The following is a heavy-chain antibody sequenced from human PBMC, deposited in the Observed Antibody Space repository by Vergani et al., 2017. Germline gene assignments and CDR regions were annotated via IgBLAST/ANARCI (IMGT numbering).Heavy chain of an antibody. D-gene: IGHD5-24*01. V-gene: IGHV4-30-4*08. J-gene: IGHJ4*02. CDR1: GGSISSGDYY. Sequence: QVQLQESGPGLVKPSQTLSLTCTVSGGSISSGDYYWSWIRQPPGKGLDWIGYIYYSGSTYYNPSLKSRVTISVDTSKNQFSLKLSSVTAADMAVYYCARSTGRRDGYNWEQYYFDYWGQGTLVTVSS. CDR2: IYYSGST. CDR3: ARSTGRRDGYNWEQYYFDY.